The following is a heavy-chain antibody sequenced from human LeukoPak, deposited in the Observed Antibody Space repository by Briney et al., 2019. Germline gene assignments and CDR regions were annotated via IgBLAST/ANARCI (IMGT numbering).Heavy chain of an antibody. CDR1: GFTFTSYA. J-gene: IGHJ4*02. CDR2: ISGSAGDT. CDR3: ARGKGTYCSSTSCYSL. Sequence: PGGSLRLSCAASGFTFTSYAMSWVRQAPEKGLEWVSTISGSAGDTYYADSVKGRFTISRDNSKNTLYLQMNSLRAEDTAVYYCARGKGTYCSSTSCYSLWGQGTLVTVSS. V-gene: IGHV3-23*01. D-gene: IGHD2-2*02.